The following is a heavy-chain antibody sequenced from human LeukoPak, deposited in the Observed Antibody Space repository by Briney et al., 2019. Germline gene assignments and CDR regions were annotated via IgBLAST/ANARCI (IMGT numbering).Heavy chain of an antibody. D-gene: IGHD3-22*01. Sequence: ASVKVSCKASGGTFSSYVISWVRQAPGQGREWMGGIIPIFGTANYAQKFQGRVTTTTDESTSTAYLELSSLRSEDTAVYYCARSEGRTYYDSSGYPFDYWGQGTLVTVSS. V-gene: IGHV1-69*05. CDR2: IIPIFGTA. CDR1: GGTFSSYV. CDR3: ARSEGRTYYDSSGYPFDY. J-gene: IGHJ4*02.